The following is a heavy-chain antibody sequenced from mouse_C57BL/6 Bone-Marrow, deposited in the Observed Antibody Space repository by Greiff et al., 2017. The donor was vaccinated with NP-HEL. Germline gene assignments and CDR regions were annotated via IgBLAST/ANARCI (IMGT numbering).Heavy chain of an antibody. CDR2: ISGGGGNT. CDR3: GYYYGSRFAY. V-gene: IGHV5-9*01. D-gene: IGHD1-1*01. Sequence: EVKVEESGGGLVKPGGSLKLSCAASGFTFSSYTMSWVRQTPEKRLEWVATISGGGGNTYYPDSVKGRFTISRDNAKNTLYLQMSSLRSEDTALYYRGYYYGSRFAYWGQGTLVTVSA. CDR1: GFTFSSYT. J-gene: IGHJ3*01.